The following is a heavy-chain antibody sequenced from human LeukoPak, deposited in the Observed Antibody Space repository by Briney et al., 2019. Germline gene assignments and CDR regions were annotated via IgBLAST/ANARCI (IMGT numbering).Heavy chain of an antibody. J-gene: IGHJ5*02. CDR3: ARDRLSTSRYRRLENWFDP. CDR1: GYTFSDYY. Sequence: ASVTVSCKASGYTFSDYYIHWVRQAPGQGLEWMGWINTNTGGTNSPQTFQGRVTLTRDTSITTAYMQLSRLRSDDTAVYYCARDRLSTSRYRRLENWFDPWGQGTLVTVSS. V-gene: IGHV1-2*02. D-gene: IGHD2/OR15-2a*01. CDR2: INTNTGGT.